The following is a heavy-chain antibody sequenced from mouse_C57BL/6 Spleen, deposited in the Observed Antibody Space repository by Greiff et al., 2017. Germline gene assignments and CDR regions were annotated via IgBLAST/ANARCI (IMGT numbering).Heavy chain of an antibody. CDR1: GYTFTDYE. D-gene: IGHD1-1*01. Sequence: VQLQQSGAELVRPGASVTLSCKASGYTFTDYEMHWVKQTPVHGLEWIGVIDPETGGTAYNQKFKGKAILTVDKSSSTAYMGLRCLPSEDSAVYSCTHPSRFISGGSSSRFAYWGQGTLVTVSA. CDR3: THPSRFISGGSSSRFAY. V-gene: IGHV1-15*01. CDR2: IDPETGGT. J-gene: IGHJ3*01.